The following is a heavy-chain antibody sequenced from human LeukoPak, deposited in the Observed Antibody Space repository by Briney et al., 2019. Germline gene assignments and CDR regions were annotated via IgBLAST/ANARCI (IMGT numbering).Heavy chain of an antibody. CDR3: ARQSYYDGRGDDAFDI. D-gene: IGHD3-16*01. Sequence: ASVKVSCRASGYTFNNYGISWVRQVPGQGLERMGWISPYNGNTKFAQKFQGRATVTTETSTSTAYMELRSLRSDDTAVYYCARQSYYDGRGDDAFDIWGQGTMVTVSS. V-gene: IGHV1-18*01. CDR2: ISPYNGNT. CDR1: GYTFNNYG. J-gene: IGHJ3*02.